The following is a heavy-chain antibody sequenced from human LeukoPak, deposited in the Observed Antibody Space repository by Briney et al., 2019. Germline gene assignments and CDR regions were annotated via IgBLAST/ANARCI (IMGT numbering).Heavy chain of an antibody. Sequence: SVKVSCKASGGTFSSYAISWVRQAPGQGLEWMRRIIPILGIGNYAQKFQGRVTITADKSTSTAYMELSSLRSEDTAVYYCARDYGSGSYYSNAFDIWGQGTMVTVSS. CDR3: ARDYGSGSYYSNAFDI. CDR1: GGTFSSYA. V-gene: IGHV1-69*04. CDR2: IIPILGIG. D-gene: IGHD3-10*01. J-gene: IGHJ3*02.